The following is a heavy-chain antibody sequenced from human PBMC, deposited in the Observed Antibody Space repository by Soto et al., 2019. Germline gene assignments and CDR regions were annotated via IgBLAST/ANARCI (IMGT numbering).Heavy chain of an antibody. CDR3: AKGGVVSTSNAFDI. V-gene: IGHV3-30*18. CDR1: GFTFRSYG. CDR2: ISYDGSNK. J-gene: IGHJ3*02. D-gene: IGHD3-10*01. Sequence: GGSLRLSCAASGFTFRSYGMHWVRQAPAKGLEWVAVISYDGSNKYYADSVKGRFTISRDNSKNTLYLQMNSLRAEDTAVYYCAKGGVVSTSNAFDIWGQGTMVTVSS.